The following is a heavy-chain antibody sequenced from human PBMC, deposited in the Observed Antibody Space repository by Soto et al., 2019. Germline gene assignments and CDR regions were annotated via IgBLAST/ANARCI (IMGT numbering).Heavy chain of an antibody. Sequence: GGSLRLSCAASGLTFTSYGMHWVRQAPGKGLEWVAVISYDGSNKYYADSVKGRFTISRDNSMDTLYLQMNSLRGEDTAVYYCAKGSRSWYVPHFDYWGQGTLVTVPQ. V-gene: IGHV3-30*18. D-gene: IGHD6-13*01. CDR1: GLTFTSYG. CDR3: AKGSRSWYVPHFDY. CDR2: ISYDGSNK. J-gene: IGHJ4*02.